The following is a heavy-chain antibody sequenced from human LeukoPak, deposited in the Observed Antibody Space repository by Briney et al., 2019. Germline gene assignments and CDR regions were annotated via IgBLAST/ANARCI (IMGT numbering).Heavy chain of an antibody. CDR1: GGTFSSYA. D-gene: IGHD3-9*01. CDR3: ARDPGQYYDILTGYYTPYYFDY. J-gene: IGHJ4*02. CDR2: IIPIFGTA. V-gene: IGHV1-69*13. Sequence: SVKVSCKASGGTFSSYAISWVRQAPGQGLEWMGGIIPIFGTANYAQKFQGRVTITADESTSTAYMELSSLRSEDTAVYYCARDPGQYYDILTGYYTPYYFDYWGQGTLVTVSS.